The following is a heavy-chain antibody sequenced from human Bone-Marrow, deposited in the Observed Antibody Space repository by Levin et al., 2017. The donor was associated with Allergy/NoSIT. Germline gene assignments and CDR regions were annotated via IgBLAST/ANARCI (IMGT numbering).Heavy chain of an antibody. V-gene: IGHV6-1*01. J-gene: IGHJ6*02. Sequence: SETLSLTCAISGASVSSNSAAWNWIRQSPSRGLEWLGRTYYRSKWYNDYAVSVKSRVTINPDTSKNQFSLQLNSVTPEDTAVYYCAREWGYCSGGSCDQGYYYGMDVCGQGTTVTVSS. D-gene: IGHD2-15*01. CDR3: AREWGYCSGGSCDQGYYYGMDV. CDR2: TYYRSKWYN. CDR1: GASVSSNSAA.